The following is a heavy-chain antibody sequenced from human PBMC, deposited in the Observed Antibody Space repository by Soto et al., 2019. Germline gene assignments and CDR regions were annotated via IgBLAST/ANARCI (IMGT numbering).Heavy chain of an antibody. V-gene: IGHV5-51*01. Sequence: GESLKISCKGSGYSFNSDWIAWVRQMPGKGLEWMGIIYPGDSDTRYSPSFQGQVTISADKSISTAYLQWSSLKASDTAMYYCARGAYSSSWRSYYNGMDVWGQGTTVTVSS. CDR2: IYPGDSDT. D-gene: IGHD6-13*01. CDR1: GYSFNSDW. J-gene: IGHJ6*02. CDR3: ARGAYSSSWRSYYNGMDV.